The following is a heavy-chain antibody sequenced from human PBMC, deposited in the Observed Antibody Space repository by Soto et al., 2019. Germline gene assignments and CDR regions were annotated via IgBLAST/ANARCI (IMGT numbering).Heavy chain of an antibody. CDR3: ARGGIQLSYAFDH. Sequence: SETLSLTCIVSGSSFINFYWSWIRQPAGKGLEWIGRIYTSGATSYNPSLKSRVTMSVDTSQTQMSLNLTSVTAADTAVYYCARGGIQLSYAFDHWGQGILVTVSS. V-gene: IGHV4-4*07. CDR2: IYTSGAT. CDR1: GSSFINFY. D-gene: IGHD3-10*01. J-gene: IGHJ4*02.